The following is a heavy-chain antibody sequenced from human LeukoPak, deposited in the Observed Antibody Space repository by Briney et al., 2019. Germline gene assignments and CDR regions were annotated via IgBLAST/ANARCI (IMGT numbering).Heavy chain of an antibody. CDR3: ATSHDYSSSWYSGRHYYGMDV. J-gene: IGHJ6*02. Sequence: ASVKVSCKASGGTFNRYAISWVRQAPGQGLQWMGGFIPIVGTANYAQKFQGRVTITADESTSTAYMELSSLRSEDTAVYYCATSHDYSSSWYSGRHYYGMDVWGQGTTVTVSS. D-gene: IGHD6-13*01. V-gene: IGHV1-69*13. CDR1: GGTFNRYA. CDR2: FIPIVGTA.